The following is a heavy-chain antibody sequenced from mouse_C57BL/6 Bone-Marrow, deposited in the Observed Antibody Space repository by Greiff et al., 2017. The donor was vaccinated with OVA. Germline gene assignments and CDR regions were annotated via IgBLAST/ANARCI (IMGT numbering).Heavy chain of an antibody. Sequence: VQLQQSGAELVKPGASVKLSCTASGFNIKDTYMHWVKQRPEQGLEWIGRIDPANGNTKYDPKFQGKATITADTSSNTAYLQLSSLTSEDTAVYYGARGGSSSFYAMDYWGQGTSVTVSS. CDR3: ARGGSSSFYAMDY. J-gene: IGHJ4*01. V-gene: IGHV14-3*02. CDR1: GFNIKDTY. CDR2: IDPANGNT. D-gene: IGHD1-1*01.